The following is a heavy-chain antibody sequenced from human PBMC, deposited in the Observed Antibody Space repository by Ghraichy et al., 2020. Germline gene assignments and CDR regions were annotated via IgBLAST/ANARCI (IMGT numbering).Heavy chain of an antibody. V-gene: IGHV3-11*01. CDR2: ISSSGSTI. CDR3: ARDSKKVGATTEERYYYYYYGMDV. CDR1: GFTFSDYY. D-gene: IGHD1-26*01. Sequence: GGSLRLSCAASGFTFSDYYMSWIRQAPGKGLEWVSYISSSGSTIYYADSVKGRFTISRDNAKNSLYLQMNSLRAEDTAVYYCARDSKKVGATTEERYYYYYYGMDVWDQGTTVTVSS. J-gene: IGHJ6*02.